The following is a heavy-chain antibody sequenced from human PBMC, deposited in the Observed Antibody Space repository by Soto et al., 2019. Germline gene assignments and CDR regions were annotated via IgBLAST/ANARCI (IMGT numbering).Heavy chain of an antibody. CDR2: IYHSGST. D-gene: IGHD3-16*01. J-gene: IGHJ6*02. V-gene: IGHV4-38-2*01. CDR3: TRGWDYYGMDV. CDR1: GYSLWSGDY. Sequence: PSESISLTCAASGYSLWSGDYCGWIRQPPGKGLEWIGTIYHSGSTYYNPSLKSRVTISVDTSKNQFSLKLSSVTAADTAVYYCTRGWDYYGMDVWGQGTTVTVSS.